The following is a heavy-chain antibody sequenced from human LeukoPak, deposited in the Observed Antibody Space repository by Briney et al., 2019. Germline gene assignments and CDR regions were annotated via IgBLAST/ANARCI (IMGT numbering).Heavy chain of an antibody. Sequence: GGSLRLSCAASGFTFDDYAMHWVRQAPGKGLEWVSGISWNSGSIGYADSVKGRFTISRDNAKNSLYLQMNSLRAEDTALYYCAKVTDSYGGKVRLDAFDIWGQGTMVTVSS. D-gene: IGHD4-23*01. CDR1: GFTFDDYA. CDR3: AKVTDSYGGKVRLDAFDI. CDR2: ISWNSGSI. J-gene: IGHJ3*02. V-gene: IGHV3-9*01.